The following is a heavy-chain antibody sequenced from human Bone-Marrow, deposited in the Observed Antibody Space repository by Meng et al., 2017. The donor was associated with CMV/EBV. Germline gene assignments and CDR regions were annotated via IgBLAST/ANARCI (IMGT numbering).Heavy chain of an antibody. V-gene: IGHV3-23*01. D-gene: IGHD2-8*01. CDR1: GGSISSSSYY. J-gene: IGHJ4*02. Sequence: ETLSLTCTVSGGSISSSSYYWGWIRQPPGKGLEWVSAISGSGGSTYFADSVKGRFTISRDNAKNSLYLQMHSLRAEDTAVYYCAREKVSGAECPNGLCPWGGGDYWGQGTLVTVSS. CDR3: AREKVSGAECPNGLCPWGGGDY. CDR2: ISGSGGST.